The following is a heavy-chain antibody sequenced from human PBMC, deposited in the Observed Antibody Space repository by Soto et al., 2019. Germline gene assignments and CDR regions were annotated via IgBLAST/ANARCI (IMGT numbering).Heavy chain of an antibody. Sequence: SETLSLTCTVSGGSISSYYWSWIRQPPGKGLEWIGYIYYSGSTNYNPSLKSRVTISVDTSKNQFSLKLSSVTAADTAVYYCARADCSGGSCYPPDYYYYYYMDVWGKGTTVTVSS. J-gene: IGHJ6*03. D-gene: IGHD2-15*01. CDR2: IYYSGST. CDR1: GGSISSYY. V-gene: IGHV4-59*01. CDR3: ARADCSGGSCYPPDYYYYYYMDV.